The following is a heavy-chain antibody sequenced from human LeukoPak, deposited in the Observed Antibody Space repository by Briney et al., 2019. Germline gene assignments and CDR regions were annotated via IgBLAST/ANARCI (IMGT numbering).Heavy chain of an antibody. J-gene: IGHJ6*03. CDR1: GFTFSSYA. D-gene: IGHD4-11*01. V-gene: IGHV3-21*01. CDR2: IRSTSSHI. CDR3: ARDGESDYSSYMDV. Sequence: PGGSLRLSCAASGFTFSSYAMNWVRQAPGKGLEWVSSIRSTSSHIQYADSVKGRFTISRDNAKNSLYLQMSSLRAEDTAVYYCARDGESDYSSYMDVWGKGTTVTVSS.